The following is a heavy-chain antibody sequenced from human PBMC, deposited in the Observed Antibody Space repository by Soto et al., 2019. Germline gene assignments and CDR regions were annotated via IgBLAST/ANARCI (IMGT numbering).Heavy chain of an antibody. Sequence: EVQLVESGGGLIQPGGSLRLSCAASGFTVSTNYMNWVRQAPGKGLEWVSVIYSGGSTYYADSVNGRFTISRDNSKNTLYLQVNSLSAEDTAVYYCARSRFYGGDPYWLFDLWGRGTLVTVSS. CDR2: IYSGGST. V-gene: IGHV3-53*01. CDR1: GFTVSTNY. CDR3: ARSRFYGGDPYWLFDL. D-gene: IGHD2-21*02. J-gene: IGHJ2*01.